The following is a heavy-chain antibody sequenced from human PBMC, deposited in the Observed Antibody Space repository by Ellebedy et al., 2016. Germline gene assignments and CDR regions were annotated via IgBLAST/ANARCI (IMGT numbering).Heavy chain of an antibody. CDR3: ARVWELHAGMDV. Sequence: SETLSLXCTVSGGSISSGGYYWSWIRQHPGKGLEWIGYIYYSGSTYYNPSLKSRVTISVDTSKNQFSLKLSSVTAADTAVYYCARVWELHAGMDVWGQGTTVTVSS. CDR1: GGSISSGGYY. J-gene: IGHJ6*02. D-gene: IGHD1-26*01. V-gene: IGHV4-31*03. CDR2: IYYSGST.